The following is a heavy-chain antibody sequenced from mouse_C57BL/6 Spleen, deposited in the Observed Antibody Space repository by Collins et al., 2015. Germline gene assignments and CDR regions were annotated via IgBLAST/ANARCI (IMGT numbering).Heavy chain of an antibody. CDR3: ARRYYGSYDV. CDR2: TGEP. J-gene: IGHJ1*01. V-gene: IGHV9-3-1*01. D-gene: IGHD1-1*01. Sequence: TGEPTYADDFKGRFAFSLETSASTAYLQINNLKNEDTATYFCARRYYGSYDVWGAGTTVTVSS.